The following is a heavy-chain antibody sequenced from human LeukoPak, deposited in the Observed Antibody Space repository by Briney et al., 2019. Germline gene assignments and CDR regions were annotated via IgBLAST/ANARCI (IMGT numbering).Heavy chain of an antibody. J-gene: IGHJ4*02. CDR2: ISSSSSYI. D-gene: IGHD5-12*01. CDR1: GFTFSSYS. CDR3: ARDSNIVATIEGSLDY. Sequence: GGSLRLSCAASGFTFSSYSMNWVRQAPGKGLEWVSSISSSSSYIYYADSVKGRFTISRDNAKNSLYLQMNSLRAEDTAVYYCARDSNIVATIEGSLDYWGQGTLVTVSS. V-gene: IGHV3-21*01.